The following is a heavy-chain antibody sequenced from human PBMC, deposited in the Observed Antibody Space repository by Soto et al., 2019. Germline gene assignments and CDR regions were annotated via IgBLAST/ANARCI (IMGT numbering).Heavy chain of an antibody. J-gene: IGHJ4*02. V-gene: IGHV3-64*01. CDR1: GFTFSSYA. CDR3: ARGHTEYDFWSGYFY. CDR2: ISSNGGST. Sequence: EVQLVESGGGLVQPGGSLRLSCAASGFTFSSYAMHWVRQAPGKGLEYVSAISSNGGSTYYANSVKGRFTISRDNSKNTMYLQMGRLRAEDMAVYYCARGHTEYDFWSGYFYWGQGTLVTVSS. D-gene: IGHD3-3*01.